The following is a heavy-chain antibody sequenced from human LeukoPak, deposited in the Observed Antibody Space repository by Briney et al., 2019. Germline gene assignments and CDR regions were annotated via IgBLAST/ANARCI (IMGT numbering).Heavy chain of an antibody. Sequence: SETLSLTCTVSGVSIGTYYWTWIRQPPGKGLEWIGYIYYSGSTDFNPSLRSRVTISVDTSKNQFPLKLSSVTAADTAVYYCAREVGPYYFDYWGQGTLVSVSS. D-gene: IGHD1-26*01. J-gene: IGHJ4*02. CDR1: GVSIGTYY. CDR3: AREVGPYYFDY. V-gene: IGHV4-59*12. CDR2: IYYSGST.